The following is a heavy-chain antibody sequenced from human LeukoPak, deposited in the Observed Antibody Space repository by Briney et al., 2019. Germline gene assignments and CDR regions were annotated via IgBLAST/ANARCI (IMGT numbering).Heavy chain of an antibody. Sequence: PGGSLILSCAASGLTFNSYWMHLVRQVAGKGLVWVARINGDASNTTYADSVKGRFTISRDNAKNTLYLQMNSLRVDDTAVYYCARGWLQSGFDYWGQGTLVTVSS. CDR2: INGDASNT. CDR1: GLTFNSYW. V-gene: IGHV3-74*03. CDR3: ARGWLQSGFDY. J-gene: IGHJ4*02. D-gene: IGHD5-24*01.